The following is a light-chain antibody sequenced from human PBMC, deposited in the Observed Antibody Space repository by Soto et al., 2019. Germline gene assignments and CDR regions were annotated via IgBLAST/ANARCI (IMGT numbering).Light chain of an antibody. CDR3: QQYNKWPRT. J-gene: IGKJ2*01. V-gene: IGKV3D-15*01. CDR2: GAS. CDR1: QSVSSSY. Sequence: EIVFTPSPGTLSLSPGERATLACWSSQSVSSSYLAWYQQKPGQAPRLLIYGASSRATGIPARFSGSGSGTGFTLTISSLQSEDFAVYNCQQYNKWPRTFGQGTKVDI.